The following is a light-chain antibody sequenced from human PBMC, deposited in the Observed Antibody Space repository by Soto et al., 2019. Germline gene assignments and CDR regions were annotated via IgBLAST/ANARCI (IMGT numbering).Light chain of an antibody. CDR1: SGSVSTSFY. V-gene: IGLV8-61*01. J-gene: IGLJ3*02. CDR2: STN. CDR3: VLYMGSGIPWV. Sequence: QTVVTQEPSLSVSPGGTVTLTCGLSSGSVSTSFYPGWYQQTPGQAPRTLIYSTNTRSSGVPDRFSGSILGNKAALTITGAQTDDECDYYCVLYMGSGIPWVLGGGTKLTVL.